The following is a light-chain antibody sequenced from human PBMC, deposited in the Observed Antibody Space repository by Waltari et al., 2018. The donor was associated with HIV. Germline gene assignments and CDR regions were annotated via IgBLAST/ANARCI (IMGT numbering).Light chain of an antibody. J-gene: IGLJ1*01. CDR1: NSDVGGSSY. CDR2: EFS. Sequence: SALTQPPSASGSPGQSVTISCTGTNSDVGGSSYVSGFQQHPGKAPKLRIYEFSKRPAGVPNRFSGSKSGNTASLTVSGLQAEDEADYYCCSYAGTNHFYVFGTGTKVTV. CDR3: CSYAGTNHFYV. V-gene: IGLV2-8*01.